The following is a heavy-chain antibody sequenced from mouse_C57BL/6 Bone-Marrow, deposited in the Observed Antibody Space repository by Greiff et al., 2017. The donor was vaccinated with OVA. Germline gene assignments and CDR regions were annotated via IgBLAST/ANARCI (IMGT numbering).Heavy chain of an antibody. CDR1: GFTFSDYY. CDR3: ARDRTAQAPDLAMDY. CDR2: INYDGSST. V-gene: IGHV5-16*01. Sequence: EVQVVESEGGLVQPGSSMKLSCTASGFTFSDYYMAWVRQVPEKGLEWVANINYDGSSTYYLDSLKSRFIISRDNAKNILYLQMSSLKSEDIATYYCARDRTAQAPDLAMDYWGQGTSVTVSS. D-gene: IGHD3-2*02. J-gene: IGHJ4*01.